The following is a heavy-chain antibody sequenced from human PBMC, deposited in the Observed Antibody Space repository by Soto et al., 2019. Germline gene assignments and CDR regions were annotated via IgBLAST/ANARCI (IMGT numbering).Heavy chain of an antibody. V-gene: IGHV3-23*01. CDR1: GFNFRSYA. Sequence: GGSLRLSCTASGFNFRSYAMSWVRQAPGKGLEWVSAISGSGGSTYYADSVKGRFTISRDNSKNTLYLQMNSLRAEDTAVYYCAKDLLGIAVAPGRDIWGQGTMVTVSS. J-gene: IGHJ3*02. D-gene: IGHD6-19*01. CDR2: ISGSGGST. CDR3: AKDLLGIAVAPGRDI.